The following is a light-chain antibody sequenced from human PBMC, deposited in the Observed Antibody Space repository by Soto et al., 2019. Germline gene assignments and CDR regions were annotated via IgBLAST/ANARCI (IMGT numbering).Light chain of an antibody. J-gene: IGKJ1*01. Sequence: MVLTQSPGTLSFSPGERATLSCRASQSVSSNYLAWYQQKPGQAPRLLIYGASSRATGIPDRFSGSGSGTDFTLTIRRLEPEDFAVYYCQQYGSSYPWTFGQGTKVDIK. CDR1: QSVSSNY. CDR3: QQYGSSYPWT. CDR2: GAS. V-gene: IGKV3-20*01.